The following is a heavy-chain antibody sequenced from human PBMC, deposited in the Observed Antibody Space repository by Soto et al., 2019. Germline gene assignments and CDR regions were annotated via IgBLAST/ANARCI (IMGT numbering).Heavy chain of an antibody. CDR2: ISAYNGNT. CDR3: ARDEPIVGGTTPGDY. J-gene: IGHJ4*02. CDR1: GYTFISYG. D-gene: IGHD1-26*01. V-gene: IGHV1-18*04. Sequence: ASVKVSCKGSGYTFISYGVSWVRQAPGQGLEWMGWISAYNGNTNYAQKFQDRVTMTTDTSTSTAYMELRSLTSDDTATYYCARDEPIVGGTTPGDYWGPGTLVTVSS.